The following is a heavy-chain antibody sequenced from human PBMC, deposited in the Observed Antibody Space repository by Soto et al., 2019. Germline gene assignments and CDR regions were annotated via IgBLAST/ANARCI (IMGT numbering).Heavy chain of an antibody. D-gene: IGHD2-21*02. CDR3: AKDRDGVTAPLHDLFDY. J-gene: IGHJ4*02. CDR1: GFTFSSYA. CDR2: ISGSGGST. V-gene: IGHV3-23*01. Sequence: GGSLRLSCAASGFTFSSYAMSWVRQAPGKGLEWVSAISGSGGSTYYADSVKGRFTISRDNSKNTLYLQMNSLRAEDTAVYYCAKDRDGVTAPLHDLFDYWGQGTLVTVSS.